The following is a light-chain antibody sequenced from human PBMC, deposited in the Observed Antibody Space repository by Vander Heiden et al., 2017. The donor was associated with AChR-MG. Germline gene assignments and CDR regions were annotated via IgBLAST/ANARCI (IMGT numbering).Light chain of an antibody. CDR2: DDI. V-gene: IGLV2-8*01. CDR3: SSYTRNNNWV. CDR1: SNDVGDYNY. J-gene: IGLJ3*02. Sequence: QSALPHPPSASGSPGQSVTISCTGTSNDVGDYNYVSWYQPHPGKAPKLIVHDDIKRPSEVPDRFSGSKSGDTASLTVSGLQAEDEADYYCSSYTRNNNWVFGGGTKLTVL.